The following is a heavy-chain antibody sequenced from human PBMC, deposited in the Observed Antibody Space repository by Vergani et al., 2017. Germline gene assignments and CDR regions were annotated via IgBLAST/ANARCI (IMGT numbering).Heavy chain of an antibody. V-gene: IGHV1-69*13. J-gene: IGHJ4*02. D-gene: IGHD3-16*02. CDR3: AGGFITFGGVIEPDYFDY. CDR1: GGTFSSYA. Sequence: QVQLVQSGAEVRKPGSSVKVSCKASGGTFSSYAISWVRQAPGQGLEWMAGIIPIFGTANYAQKFQGRVTITADESTSTAYMELSSLRSEDTAVYYCAGGFITFGGVIEPDYFDYWGQGTLVTVSS. CDR2: IIPIFGTA.